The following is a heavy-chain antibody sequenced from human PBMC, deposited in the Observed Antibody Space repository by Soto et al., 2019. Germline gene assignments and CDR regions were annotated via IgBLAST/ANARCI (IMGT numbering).Heavy chain of an antibody. J-gene: IGHJ6*02. CDR2: IIPIFGTA. V-gene: IGHV1-69*01. CDR3: AKLVGSSGYYYDYYYGMDV. Sequence: QVQLVQSGAEVKKPGSSVKVSCKASGGTFSSYAISWVRQAPGQGLEWMGGIIPIFGTANYAQKFQGRVTITADESTSTAYMELSSLRSEDTAVYYCAKLVGSSGYYYDYYYGMDVWGQGTTVTVSS. D-gene: IGHD3-22*01. CDR1: GGTFSSYA.